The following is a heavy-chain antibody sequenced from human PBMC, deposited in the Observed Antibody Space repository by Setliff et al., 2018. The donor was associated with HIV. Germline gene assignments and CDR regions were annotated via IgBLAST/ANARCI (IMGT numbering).Heavy chain of an antibody. J-gene: IGHJ4*02. CDR3: ARDGFRPGYSSGWSDY. V-gene: IGHV1-2*02. Sequence: GASVKVSCKASGYTFTGYYMHWVRQAPGQGLEWMGWINPNSGGTNYAQKLQGRVTMTTDKSTSTAYMELRSLRSDDTAVYYCARDGFRPGYSSGWSDYWGQGTLVTVSS. D-gene: IGHD6-19*01. CDR1: GYTFTGYY. CDR2: INPNSGGT.